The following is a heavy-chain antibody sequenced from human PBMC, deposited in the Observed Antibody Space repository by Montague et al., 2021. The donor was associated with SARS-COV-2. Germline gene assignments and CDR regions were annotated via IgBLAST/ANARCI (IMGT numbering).Heavy chain of an antibody. CDR2: MYSSGTT. V-gene: IGHV4-59*05. Sequence: SETLSLTRTVSGGSISSYYWSWIRQPPGKGLEWVGSMYSSGTTYYNPSLKSRVTISGDTSRNQLSVRLSSVTAADTAVYYCARSTSGWFIYWGQGTLVTVSS. J-gene: IGHJ4*02. CDR3: ARSTSGWFIY. CDR1: GGSISSYY. D-gene: IGHD6-19*01.